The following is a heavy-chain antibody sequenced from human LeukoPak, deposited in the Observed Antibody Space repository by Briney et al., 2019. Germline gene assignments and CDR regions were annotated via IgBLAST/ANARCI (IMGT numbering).Heavy chain of an antibody. CDR2: INPNSGGT. CDR3: ANLMSYDFWSGYSAYMDV. CDR1: GYTFTGHY. D-gene: IGHD3-3*01. Sequence: ASVKVSCKASGYTFTGHYMHWVRQAPGQGLEWMGWINPNSGGTNYAQKFQGRVTMTRDTSISTAYMELSRLRSDDTAVYYCANLMSYDFWSGYSAYMDVWGKGTTVTVSS. V-gene: IGHV1-2*02. J-gene: IGHJ6*03.